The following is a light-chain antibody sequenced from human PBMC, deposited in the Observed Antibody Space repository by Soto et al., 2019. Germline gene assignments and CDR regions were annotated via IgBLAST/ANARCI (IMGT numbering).Light chain of an antibody. V-gene: IGKV3-20*01. CDR1: QSVSSRY. J-gene: IGKJ1*01. CDR2: ATS. CDR3: QQYGSSRST. Sequence: EIVLTQSPGTLSLSPGDTAALSCRASQSVSSRYLAWYQQKSGQAPRLLIYATSSRATDIPDRFIGYGSGTDFTRTISGLEPEDFAVYFCQQYGSSRSTFGQGTKVEIK.